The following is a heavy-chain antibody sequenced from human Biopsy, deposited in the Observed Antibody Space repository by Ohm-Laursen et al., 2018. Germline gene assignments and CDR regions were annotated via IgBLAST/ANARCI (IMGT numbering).Heavy chain of an antibody. Sequence: PATLFLTCTVSGASISSYYWSWLRQPPGTGLQWIGYVYYTGSTDYNPSLESRVTMSVDMPKNQFSLKLSSVTAADTAIYYCARGMRSSGWPYFDSWGQGTLVTVSS. J-gene: IGHJ4*02. V-gene: IGHV4-59*01. CDR3: ARGMRSSGWPYFDS. D-gene: IGHD6-19*01. CDR1: GASISSYY. CDR2: VYYTGST.